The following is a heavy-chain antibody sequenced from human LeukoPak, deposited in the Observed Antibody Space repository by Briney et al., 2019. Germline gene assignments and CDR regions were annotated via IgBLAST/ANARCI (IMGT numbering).Heavy chain of an antibody. J-gene: IGHJ3*02. CDR1: GGSISSGGYS. CDR2: IYTSGST. Sequence: KPSQTLSLTCAVSGGSISSGGYSWSWIRQPAGKGLEWIGRIYTSGSTNYNPSLKSRVTMSVDTSKNQFSLKLSSVTAADTAVYYCARGGYYAYAFDIWGQGTMVTVSS. V-gene: IGHV4-61*02. CDR3: ARGGYYAYAFDI. D-gene: IGHD6-25*01.